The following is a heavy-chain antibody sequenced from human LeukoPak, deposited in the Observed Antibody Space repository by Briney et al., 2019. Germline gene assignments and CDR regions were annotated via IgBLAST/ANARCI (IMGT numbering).Heavy chain of an antibody. CDR1: GFTFSSYG. V-gene: IGHV3-30*02. CDR2: IRYDGSNK. D-gene: IGHD3-22*01. J-gene: IGHJ4*02. Sequence: GGSLRLSCVVSGFTFSSYGMHWVRQAPGKGLEWVAFIRYDGSNKYYADSVKGRFTISRDNSKNTLYLQMNSLRAEDTAVYYCAKDQTPLDHYDSSGELDYWGQGTLVTVSS. CDR3: AKDQTPLDHYDSSGELDY.